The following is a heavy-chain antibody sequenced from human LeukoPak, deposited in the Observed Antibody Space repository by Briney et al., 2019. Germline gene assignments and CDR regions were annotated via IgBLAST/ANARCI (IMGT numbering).Heavy chain of an antibody. CDR2: IYGGST. V-gene: IGHV3-66*01. CDR1: GFTVSSNY. D-gene: IGHD3-22*01. Sequence: GGSLRLSCAGSGFTVSSNYMTWVRQAPGKGLEWVSLIYGGSTNYADSVRGRFTISRDNSKNTLYLQMNSLRAEDTAVYYCTNIDSSGLQATWGQGTLVTVSS. CDR3: TNIDSSGLQAT. J-gene: IGHJ5*02.